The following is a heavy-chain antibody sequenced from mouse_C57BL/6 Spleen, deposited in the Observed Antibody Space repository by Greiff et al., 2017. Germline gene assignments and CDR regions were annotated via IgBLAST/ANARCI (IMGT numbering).Heavy chain of an antibody. J-gene: IGHJ2*01. V-gene: IGHV1-82*01. CDR1: GYAFSSSW. CDR3: ARAGITAVGFDY. D-gene: IGHD1-1*01. Sequence: QVQLQQSGPELVKPGASVKISCKASGYAFSSSWMNWVKQRPGKGLEWIGRIYPGDGATNYHGTFKGKATLPADKSSSTAYMLLSSLTSEDSAVFFCARAGITAVGFDYWGQGTTLTVSS. CDR2: IYPGDGAT.